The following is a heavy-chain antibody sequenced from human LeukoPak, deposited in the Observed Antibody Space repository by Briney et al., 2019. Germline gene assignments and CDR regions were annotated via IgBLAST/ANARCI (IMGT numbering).Heavy chain of an antibody. CDR3: ARDLTVRDYYYGMDV. CDR1: GGSVSSGSYF. J-gene: IGHJ6*02. D-gene: IGHD4-11*01. V-gene: IGHV4-61*01. CDR2: IYYSGST. Sequence: SETLSLTCTVSGGSVSSGSYFWSWIRQPPGKGLEWIGYIYYSGSTNYNPSLKSRVTISVDTSKNQFSLKLSSVTAADTAVYYCARDLTVRDYYYGMDVWGQGTTVTVSS.